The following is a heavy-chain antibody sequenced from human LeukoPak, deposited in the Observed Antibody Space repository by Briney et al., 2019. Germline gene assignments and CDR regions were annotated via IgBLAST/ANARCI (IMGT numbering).Heavy chain of an antibody. V-gene: IGHV4-59*08. Sequence: SETLSLTCTVSGGSISSYYWSWIRQPPGKGLEWIGYIYYSGSTNYNPSLKSRVTISVDTSKNQFSLKLSSVTAADTAVYYCASGAWGSGASDIWGQGTMVTVSS. CDR3: ASGAWGSGASDI. D-gene: IGHD2-21*02. J-gene: IGHJ3*02. CDR2: IYYSGST. CDR1: GGSISSYY.